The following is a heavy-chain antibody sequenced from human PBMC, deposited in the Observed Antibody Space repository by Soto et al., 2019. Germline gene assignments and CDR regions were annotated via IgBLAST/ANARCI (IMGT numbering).Heavy chain of an antibody. CDR3: ASFYLPHYDTTDYSPPIDC. CDR1: GFTFSRYS. J-gene: IGHJ4*02. V-gene: IGHV3-30-3*01. Sequence: QVQLVESGGGVVQPGRSLRLSCAASGFTFSRYSMHWVRQAPGGALEWVAVVSYDGSSEYYADSARGLFTISRDNSKNQLYLQMNSLREEDTALYYCASFYLPHYDTTDYSPPIDCWGQGTLVTVSS. CDR2: VSYDGSSE. D-gene: IGHD3-22*01.